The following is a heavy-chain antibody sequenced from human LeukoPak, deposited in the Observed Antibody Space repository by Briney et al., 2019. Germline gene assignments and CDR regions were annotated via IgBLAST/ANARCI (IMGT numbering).Heavy chain of an antibody. D-gene: IGHD3-10*01. CDR2: ISSSGRTI. CDR3: ARDRVSGSGSIDY. J-gene: IGHJ4*02. Sequence: GGSLRLSCAASGFIFSDYYLIWIRQAPGKGLEWISYISSSGRTIYYADSVKGRFTISRDNAKNSLYLQMNSLRVEDTAVYYCARDRVSGSGSIDYWGQGTLVTVSS. V-gene: IGHV3-11*04. CDR1: GFIFSDYY.